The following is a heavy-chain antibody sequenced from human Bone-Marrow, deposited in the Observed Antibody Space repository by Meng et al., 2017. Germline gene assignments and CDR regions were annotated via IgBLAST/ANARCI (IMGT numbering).Heavy chain of an antibody. CDR2: INHSGST. CDR3: ARGPTTMAHDFDY. J-gene: IGHJ4*02. CDR1: GGSFSDYY. D-gene: IGHD4-11*01. V-gene: IGHV4-34*01. Sequence: QVQLRQWGAGSLKPSETLPLTCVVAGGSFSDYYWSWIRQPPGKGLEWIGEINHSGSTNYNPSLESRATISVDTSQNNLSLKLSSVTAADSAVYYCARGPTTMAHDFDYWGQGTLVTVSS.